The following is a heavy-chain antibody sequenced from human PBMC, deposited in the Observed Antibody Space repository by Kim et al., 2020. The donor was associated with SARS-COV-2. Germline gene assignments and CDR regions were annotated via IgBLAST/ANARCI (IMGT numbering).Heavy chain of an antibody. CDR3: ARPVDTAMADDAFDI. D-gene: IGHD5-18*01. Sequence: PALKSRVTISVDTSKNQFSLKLSSVTAADTAVNYCARPVDTAMADDAFDIWGQGTMVTVSS. J-gene: IGHJ3*02. V-gene: IGHV4-39*01.